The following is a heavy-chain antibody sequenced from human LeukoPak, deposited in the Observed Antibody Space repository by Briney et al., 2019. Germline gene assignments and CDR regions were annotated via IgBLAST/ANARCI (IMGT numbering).Heavy chain of an antibody. CDR2: MNPNSGNT. Sequence: ASVKVSCKASGYTFTSYDINWVRQATGRGLEWMGWMNPNSGNTGYAQKFQGRVTMTRNTSISTAYMELSSLRSEDTAVYYCARGLYDYVWGSYRYNAFDIWGQGTMVTVSS. D-gene: IGHD3-16*02. CDR3: ARGLYDYVWGSYRYNAFDI. V-gene: IGHV1-8*01. CDR1: GYTFTSYD. J-gene: IGHJ3*02.